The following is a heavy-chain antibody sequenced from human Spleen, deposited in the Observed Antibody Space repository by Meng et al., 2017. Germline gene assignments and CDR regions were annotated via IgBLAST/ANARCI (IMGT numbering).Heavy chain of an antibody. J-gene: IGHJ3*02. Sequence: GGPLRPPFPGLGYTFSNYQIGGVRQMPGKGREWVGIIYPGDYDIRYSPSYRGRVTISADRSNKTAYLQWTRLQASDNDLYYCERSPVTEVVWIGAFDIWGQGTMVTVSS. D-gene: IGHD2-2*01. V-gene: IGHV5-51*01. CDR3: ERSPVTEVVWIGAFDI. CDR2: IYPGDYDI. CDR1: GYTFSNYQ.